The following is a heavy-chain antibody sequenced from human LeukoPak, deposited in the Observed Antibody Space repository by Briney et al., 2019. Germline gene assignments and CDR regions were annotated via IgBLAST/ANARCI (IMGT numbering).Heavy chain of an antibody. CDR1: GFTVSSNY. CDR3: ARTTEGGYTYGYFYYYYMDV. D-gene: IGHD5-18*01. J-gene: IGHJ6*03. CDR2: IYYSGST. Sequence: GSLRLSCAASGFTVSSNYMSWIRQPPGKGLEWIGYIYYSGSTNYNPSLKSRVTISVDTSKNQFSLKLTSVTAADTAVYYCARTTEGGYTYGYFYYYYMDVWGKGTTVTISS. V-gene: IGHV4-59*02.